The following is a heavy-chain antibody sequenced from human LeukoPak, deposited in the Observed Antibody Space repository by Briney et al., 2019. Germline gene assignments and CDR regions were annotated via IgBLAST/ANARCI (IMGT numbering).Heavy chain of an antibody. Sequence: ASVKVSCKASGYNFTSYGISWVRQAPGQGLEWMGWISAYNGNTNYAQKLQGRVTMTTDTSTSTAYMELRSLRSDDTAVYYCARAYDSSGYYSQTNWFDPWGQGTLVTVSS. CDR3: ARAYDSSGYYSQTNWFDP. CDR2: ISAYNGNT. V-gene: IGHV1-18*01. D-gene: IGHD3-22*01. J-gene: IGHJ5*02. CDR1: GYNFTSYG.